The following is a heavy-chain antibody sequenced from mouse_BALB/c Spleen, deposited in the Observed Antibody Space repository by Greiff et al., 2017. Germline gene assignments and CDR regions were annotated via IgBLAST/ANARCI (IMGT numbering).Heavy chain of an antibody. CDR2: ISSGSSTI. V-gene: IGHV5-17*02. CDR1: GFTFSSFG. Sequence: EVQRVESGGGLVQPGGSRKLSCAASGFTFSSFGMHWVRQAPEKGLEWVAYISSGSSTIYYADTVKGRFTISRDNPKNTLFLQMTSLRSEDTAMYYCARYIQFYAMDYWGQGTSVTVSS. J-gene: IGHJ4*01. CDR3: ARYIQFYAMDY.